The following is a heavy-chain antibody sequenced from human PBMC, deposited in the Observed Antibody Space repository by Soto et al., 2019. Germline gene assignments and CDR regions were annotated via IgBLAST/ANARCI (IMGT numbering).Heavy chain of an antibody. CDR3: ARGNHRWLQLWYFDL. Sequence: QVQLVQSGAEVKKPGSSVTVSCKASGGTFSSYTISWVRQAPGQGLEWMGGIIPIFGTANYAQKFQGRVKITGDESTSPAYKELSSLRSEDTAVYYCARGNHRWLQLWYFDLWGRGTLVTVSS. CDR2: IIPIFGTA. CDR1: GGTFSSYT. D-gene: IGHD5-12*01. J-gene: IGHJ2*01. V-gene: IGHV1-69*12.